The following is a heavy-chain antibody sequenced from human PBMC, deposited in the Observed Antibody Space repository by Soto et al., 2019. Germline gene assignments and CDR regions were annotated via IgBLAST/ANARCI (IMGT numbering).Heavy chain of an antibody. J-gene: IGHJ5*02. V-gene: IGHV3-48*02. CDR1: GFTFSSYS. CDR2: ISSSSSTI. Sequence: EVQLVESGGGLVQPGGSLRLSCAASGFTFSSYSMNWVRQAPGKGLEWVSYISSSSSTIYYADSVKGRFTISRDNAKNSLYLQMNSLRDEDTAVYYCASELDALNWFDPWCQGTLVTVSS. D-gene: IGHD1-1*01. CDR3: ASELDALNWFDP.